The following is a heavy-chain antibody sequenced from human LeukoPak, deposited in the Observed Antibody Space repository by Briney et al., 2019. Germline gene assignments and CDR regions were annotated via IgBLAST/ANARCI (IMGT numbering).Heavy chain of an antibody. CDR1: GGSISSYY. J-gene: IGHJ4*02. D-gene: IGHD6-19*01. CDR2: IYYSGST. V-gene: IGHV4-59*08. Sequence: SETLSLTCTVSGGSISSYYWSWIRQPPGKGLEWIGDIYYSGSTNYNPSLKSRVTISVDTSKNQFSLKLSSVTAADTAVYYCARIAVAGFKSYFDYWGQGTLVTVSS. CDR3: ARIAVAGFKSYFDY.